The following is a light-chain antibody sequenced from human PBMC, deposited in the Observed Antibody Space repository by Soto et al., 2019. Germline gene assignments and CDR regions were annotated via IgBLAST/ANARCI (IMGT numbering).Light chain of an antibody. V-gene: IGLV3-9*01. CDR1: NIGGKN. CDR3: QVWENRGYV. Sequence: SYELTQPLSVSVALGQTATITCGGNNIGGKNVHWYQQKPGQAPVLVIYRDYNRPSGIPERFSGSNSGHTATLTISRVQPGDEADYYCQVWENRGYVFGNGTKVTV. J-gene: IGLJ1*01. CDR2: RDY.